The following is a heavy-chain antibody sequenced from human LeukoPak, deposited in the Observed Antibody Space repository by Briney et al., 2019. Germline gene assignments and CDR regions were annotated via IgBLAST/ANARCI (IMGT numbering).Heavy chain of an antibody. CDR2: MSGSGGST. D-gene: IGHD6-13*01. CDR3: AKFRHVSSWYGYFQH. V-gene: IGHV3-23*01. J-gene: IGHJ1*01. Sequence: GGSLRLSRAASGFTFSTFGMSWVRQAPGKGLEWVSAMSGSGGSTYYADSVKGRFTISRDNSKNTLYLQMNSLRAEDTALYYCAKFRHVSSWYGYFQHWGQGTLVSVSS. CDR1: GFTFSTFG.